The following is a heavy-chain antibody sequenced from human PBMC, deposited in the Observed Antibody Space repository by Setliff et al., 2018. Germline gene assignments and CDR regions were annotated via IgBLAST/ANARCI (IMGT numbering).Heavy chain of an antibody. CDR3: ARHPPPPNYFDIGALDS. CDR1: GGPLNSYS. CDR2: IIPVLDIT. Sequence: SVKVSCKASGGPLNSYSFSWVRQAPGQGLEWMGRIIPVLDITRYSQKFQGRVTITADKSTGIIYMELTSLRYDDTAVYYCARHPPPPNYFDIGALDSWGQGTLVTVSS. J-gene: IGHJ4*02. V-gene: IGHV1-69*02. D-gene: IGHD3-22*01.